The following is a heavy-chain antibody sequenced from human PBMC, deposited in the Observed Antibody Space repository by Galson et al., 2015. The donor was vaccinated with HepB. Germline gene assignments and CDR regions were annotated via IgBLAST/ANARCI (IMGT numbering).Heavy chain of an antibody. Sequence: SLRLSCAGSGFIFRHHAMAWIRQAPGKGLEWVSGINGRGRTRSYSDAVKGRFSISRDNSKDTVLLQLDNLRAEDTAVYYCVKEGSWFGGDWFDPWGQGALVTVS. CDR1: GFIFRHHA. CDR2: INGRGRTR. J-gene: IGHJ5*02. CDR3: VKEGSWFGGDWFDP. V-gene: IGHV3-23*01. D-gene: IGHD3-16*01.